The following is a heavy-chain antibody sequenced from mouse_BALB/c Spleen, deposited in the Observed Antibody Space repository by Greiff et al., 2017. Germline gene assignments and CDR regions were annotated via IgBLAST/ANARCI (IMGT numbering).Heavy chain of an antibody. D-gene: IGHD2-3*01. CDR1: GYTFTSYV. V-gene: IGHV1-14*01. CDR2: INPYNDGT. Sequence: EVQLQQSGPELVKPGASVKMSCKASGYTFTSYVMHWVKQKPGQGLEWIGYINPYNDGTKYNEKFKGKATLTSDKSSSTAYMELSSLTSEDSAVYYCAREGDGYTTSSFAYWGQGTLVTVSA. J-gene: IGHJ3*01. CDR3: AREGDGYTTSSFAY.